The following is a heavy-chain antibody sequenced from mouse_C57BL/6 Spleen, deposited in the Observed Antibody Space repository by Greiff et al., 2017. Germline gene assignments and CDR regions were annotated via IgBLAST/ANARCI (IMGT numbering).Heavy chain of an antibody. CDR1: GYTFTSYW. J-gene: IGHJ3*01. D-gene: IGHD2-5*01. CDR2: IYPGSGST. Sequence: VQLQQPGAELVKPGASVKMSCKASGYTFTSYWITWVKQRPGQGLEWIGDIYPGSGSTNYNEKFKSKATLTVDTSSSTAYMQLSSLTSEDSAVYYCARRGIYSNPFAYWGEGSLGTVSA. V-gene: IGHV1-55*01. CDR3: ARRGIYSNPFAY.